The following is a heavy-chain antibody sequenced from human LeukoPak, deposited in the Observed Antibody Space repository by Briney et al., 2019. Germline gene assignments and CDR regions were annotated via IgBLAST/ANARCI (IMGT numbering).Heavy chain of an antibody. J-gene: IGHJ4*02. CDR2: FDPEDGET. V-gene: IGHV1-24*01. CDR1: GYTLTELS. D-gene: IGHD6-13*01. CDR3: ATRYGVAAADFDY. Sequence: ASVKVSWKVSGYTLTELSMHWVRQAPGKGLEWMGGFDPEDGETIYAQKFQGRVTMTEDTSTDAAYMELSSLRSEDTAVYYCATRYGVAAADFDYWGQGTLVIVSS.